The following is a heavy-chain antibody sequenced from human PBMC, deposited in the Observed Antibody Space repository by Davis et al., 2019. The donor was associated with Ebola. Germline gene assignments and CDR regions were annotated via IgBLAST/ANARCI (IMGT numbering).Heavy chain of an antibody. J-gene: IGHJ4*02. Sequence: PGGSLRLSCAASGFLFSSYAMSWVRQAPGRGLEWVSSISASGGTTFYADSVKGRIVMSRDNSNDTLYLRMNNLRAEDTAIYYCAKDLTSYYGSGDSFDYWGQGILVTVSS. CDR3: AKDLTSYYGSGDSFDY. D-gene: IGHD3-10*01. CDR2: ISASGGTT. CDR1: GFLFSSYA. V-gene: IGHV3-23*01.